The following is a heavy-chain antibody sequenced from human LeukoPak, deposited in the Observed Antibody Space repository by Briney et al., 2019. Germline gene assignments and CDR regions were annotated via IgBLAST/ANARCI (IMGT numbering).Heavy chain of an antibody. V-gene: IGHV4-31*03. Sequence: SQTLSLTCTVSGGSISSGGYYWSWIRQHPGKGLEWIGYIYYSGSTNYNPSLKSRVTISVDTSKNQFSLKLSSVTAADTAVYYCARHGDCSSTSCYDINSWFDPWGQGTLVTVSS. CDR2: IYYSGST. CDR3: ARHGDCSSTSCYDINSWFDP. D-gene: IGHD2-2*03. J-gene: IGHJ5*02. CDR1: GGSISSGGYY.